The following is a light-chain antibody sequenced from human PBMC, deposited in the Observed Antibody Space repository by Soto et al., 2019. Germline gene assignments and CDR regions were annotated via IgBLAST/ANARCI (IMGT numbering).Light chain of an antibody. CDR3: EQYGTSPPSVT. V-gene: IGKV3-20*01. J-gene: IGKJ3*01. CDR2: GAS. Sequence: EIVLTQSPGTLSLSPGDRATLSCRASQSVSSSYLAWYQQKPGQAPRLLIYGASSRATGIPDRFSGSGSATDFTLTISRLEPEDFAVYYCEQYGTSPPSVTFGPGTKVDI. CDR1: QSVSSSY.